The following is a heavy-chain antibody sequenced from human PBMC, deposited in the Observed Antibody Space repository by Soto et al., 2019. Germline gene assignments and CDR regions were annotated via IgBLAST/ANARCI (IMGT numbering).Heavy chain of an antibody. J-gene: IGHJ4*02. CDR2: MTGSGGDI. CDR1: GFSVSRYA. V-gene: IGHV3-23*01. D-gene: IGHD2-21*02. Sequence: VQLLESEGGLVQPGGSLRLSCAASGFSVSRYAMMWVRQPPGKGQEWVAGMTGSGGDIRYADPVKGRFTISKDNSKNTLYLQMNSLRAEDTAIYYCAKDAVYGDGLWLAGNWGQGTLVTVSS. CDR3: AKDAVYGDGLWLAGN.